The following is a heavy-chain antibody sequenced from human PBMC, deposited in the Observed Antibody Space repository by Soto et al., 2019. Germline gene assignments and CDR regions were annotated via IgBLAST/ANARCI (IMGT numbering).Heavy chain of an antibody. J-gene: IGHJ4*02. Sequence: EVQLVGSGGGLVQPGGSLRLSSAASGFTFSSYWLTWVRQAPGQGLEWVANINGDGSEKYSVDSAKGRFTISRDNAKNSLYLQINSQRAEDTAVYYCARSSPLSRSYLAYWCQGRLVTVSS. CDR1: GFTFSSYW. V-gene: IGHV3-7*03. CDR2: INGDGSEK. CDR3: ARSSPLSRSYLAY.